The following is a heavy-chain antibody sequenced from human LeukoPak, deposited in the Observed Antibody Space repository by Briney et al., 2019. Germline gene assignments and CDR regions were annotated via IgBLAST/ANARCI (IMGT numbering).Heavy chain of an antibody. CDR3: ARDQRNSGSYRFEY. CDR1: GYTFSGYG. CDR2: ITGNNGNT. Sequence: ASVKVSCKTSGYTFSGYGISWVRQAPGQGLEWMGWITGNNGNTNYAPSLQGRVTMTKGTSTNTAYMELTSLRSDDTAVYYCARDQRNSGSYRFEYWGQGTLVTVSS. V-gene: IGHV1-18*01. D-gene: IGHD1-26*01. J-gene: IGHJ4*02.